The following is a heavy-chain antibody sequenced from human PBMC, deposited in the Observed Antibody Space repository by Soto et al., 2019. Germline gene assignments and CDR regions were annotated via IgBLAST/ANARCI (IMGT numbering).Heavy chain of an antibody. V-gene: IGHV4-34*01. CDR1: GGSFSGYY. Sequence: SETLSLTCAVYGGSFSGYYWSWIRQPPGKGLEWIGEINHSGSTNYNPSLKSRVTISVDTSKNQFSLKLSSVTAADTAVYYCARGAKRITMVRGFLNWFDPWGQGTLVTVSS. D-gene: IGHD3-10*01. J-gene: IGHJ5*02. CDR3: ARGAKRITMVRGFLNWFDP. CDR2: INHSGST.